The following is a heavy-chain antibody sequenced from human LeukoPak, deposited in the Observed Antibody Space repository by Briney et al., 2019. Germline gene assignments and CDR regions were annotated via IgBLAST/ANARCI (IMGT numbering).Heavy chain of an antibody. Sequence: ASVKVSCKAAGYNFPAYFMHWVRQAPGHGLEWMGRINPNGGDTNYAQKFQGRVTMASDTSISTAYMELNSLMSDDTAVYYCVRVGFTTSWSNFDYWGQGTLVTVSS. D-gene: IGHD2-2*01. CDR3: VRVGFTTSWSNFDY. V-gene: IGHV1-2*06. CDR1: GYNFPAYF. CDR2: INPNGGDT. J-gene: IGHJ4*02.